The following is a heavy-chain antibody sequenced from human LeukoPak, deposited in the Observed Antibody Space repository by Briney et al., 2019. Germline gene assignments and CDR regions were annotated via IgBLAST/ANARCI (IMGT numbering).Heavy chain of an antibody. CDR3: ARCYNYVSSWFDP. V-gene: IGHV4-31*03. Sequence: SQTLSLTCTVSGASISSDAYYWSWIRQHPGQGLEWIGYIYYTGSTYYNPSLKNRVTISVDTSKNQFSLKLSSVTAADTAVYYCARCYNYVSSWFDPWGQGTLVTVSS. D-gene: IGHD5-24*01. J-gene: IGHJ5*02. CDR2: IYYTGST. CDR1: GASISSDAYY.